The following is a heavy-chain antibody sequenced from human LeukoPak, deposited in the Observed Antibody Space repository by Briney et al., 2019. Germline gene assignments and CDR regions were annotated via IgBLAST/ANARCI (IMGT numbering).Heavy chain of an antibody. CDR3: ARDASLQTGAFDV. CDR1: GGSISRSDW. J-gene: IGHJ3*01. CDR2: IFHSGST. Sequence: PSGTLSLTCAVSGGSISRSDWWSWVRQSPGKGLEWIGEIFHSGSTKYNPSLKSRVTISVDKSENQFSLNLTSVTAADTAMYYCARDASLQTGAFDVWGQGTMVTVSS. D-gene: IGHD5-24*01. V-gene: IGHV4-4*02.